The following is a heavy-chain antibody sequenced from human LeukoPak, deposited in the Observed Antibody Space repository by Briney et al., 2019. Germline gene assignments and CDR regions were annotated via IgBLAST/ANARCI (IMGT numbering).Heavy chain of an antibody. Sequence: PSETLSLTCTVSGDSISSYYWSWIRQPPGEGLQWIGYIFYSGSTNYNASLRSRVAISVDTSKNQFSLRLTSVTAADTAAYYCAGRSARYFDHWGQGALVTVSS. D-gene: IGHD1-26*01. CDR1: GDSISSYY. V-gene: IGHV4-59*01. CDR3: AGRSARYFDH. CDR2: IFYSGST. J-gene: IGHJ4*02.